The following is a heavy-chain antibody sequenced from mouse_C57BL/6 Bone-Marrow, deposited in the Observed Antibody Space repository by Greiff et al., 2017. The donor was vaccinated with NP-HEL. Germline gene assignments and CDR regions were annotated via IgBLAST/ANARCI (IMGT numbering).Heavy chain of an antibody. CDR3: ARDGCYYAMDY. CDR2: IYPGSGST. V-gene: IGHV1-55*01. J-gene: IGHJ4*01. CDR1: GYTFTSYW. Sequence: QVQLQQPGAELVKPGASVKMSCKASGYTFTSYWITWVKQRPGQGLEWIGDIYPGSGSTNYNEKFKSKATLTVDASSSTAYMQLSSLTSEDSAVYYCARDGCYYAMDYWGQGTSVTVSS.